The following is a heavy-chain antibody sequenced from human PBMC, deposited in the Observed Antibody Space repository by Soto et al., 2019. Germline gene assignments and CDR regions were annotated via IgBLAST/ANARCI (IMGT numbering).Heavy chain of an antibody. D-gene: IGHD6-19*01. CDR1: GFTFSNFP. CDR2: ISAINTGT. V-gene: IGHV3-23*01. Sequence: EVQLLESGGGLVQPGGSLRLSCAASGFTFSNFPMSWVRQAPGKGLEWVSVISAINTGTYYADSVKGRFTISRDNSKNTLYLQMNSLRAEDTAIYFCARREAVAGANYYWGQGTLVTVSS. J-gene: IGHJ4*02. CDR3: ARREAVAGANYY.